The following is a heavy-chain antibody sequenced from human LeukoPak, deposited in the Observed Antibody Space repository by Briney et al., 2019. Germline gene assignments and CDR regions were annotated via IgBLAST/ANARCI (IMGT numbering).Heavy chain of an antibody. J-gene: IGHJ3*02. CDR3: ARNYYYDSSGYYRSAFDI. V-gene: IGHV4-39*01. Sequence: PSETLSLTCTVSGGSISSYYWGWIRQPPGKGLEWIGSIYYSGSTYYNPSLKSRVTISVDTSKNQFSLKLSSVTAAGTAVYYCARNYYYDSSGYYRSAFDIWGQGTMVTVSS. CDR2: IYYSGST. CDR1: GGSISSYY. D-gene: IGHD3-22*01.